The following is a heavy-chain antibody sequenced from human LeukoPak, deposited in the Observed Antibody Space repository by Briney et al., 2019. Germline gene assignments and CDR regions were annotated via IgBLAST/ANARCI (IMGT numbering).Heavy chain of an antibody. CDR3: AKGIVVVPAAIPTSFDP. V-gene: IGHV3-30-3*01. CDR2: VSYDGSNK. CDR1: GFTFSNYA. Sequence: GRSLRLSCAASGFTFSNYAMHWVRQAPGKGLEWVAVVSYDGSNKYYADSVKGRFTISRDNSKNTLYLQMNSLRAEDTAVYYCAKGIVVVPAAIPTSFDPWGQGTLVTVSS. D-gene: IGHD2-2*02. J-gene: IGHJ5*02.